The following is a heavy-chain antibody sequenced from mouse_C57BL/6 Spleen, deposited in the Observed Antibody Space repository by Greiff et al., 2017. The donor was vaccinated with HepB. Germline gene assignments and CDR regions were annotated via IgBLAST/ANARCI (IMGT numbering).Heavy chain of an antibody. J-gene: IGHJ1*03. D-gene: IGHD1-1*01. CDR2: IHPNSGST. CDR1: GYTFTSYW. CDR3: ARCSSYPHWYFDV. V-gene: IGHV1-64*01. Sequence: QVQLQQPGAELVKPGASVKLSCKASGYTFTSYWMHWVKQRPGQGLEWIGMIHPNSGSTNYNEKFKSKATLTVDKSSSTAYMQLSSLTSEGSAVYYCARCSSYPHWYFDVWGTGTTVTVSS.